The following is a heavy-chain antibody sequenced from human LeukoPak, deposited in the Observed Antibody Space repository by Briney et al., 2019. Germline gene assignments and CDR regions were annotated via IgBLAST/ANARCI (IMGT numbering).Heavy chain of an antibody. CDR1: GFTFDDYA. CDR2: ISWNSGII. V-gene: IGHV3-9*01. Sequence: GGSLRLSCAASGFTFDDYAMHWVRQAPGKGLEWVSGISWNSGIIGYADSVKGRFTISRDNAKNTLYLQMNSLRAEDTAVYYCARDPPRYYYDSSGYLDYWGQGTLVTVSS. D-gene: IGHD3-22*01. J-gene: IGHJ4*02. CDR3: ARDPPRYYYDSSGYLDY.